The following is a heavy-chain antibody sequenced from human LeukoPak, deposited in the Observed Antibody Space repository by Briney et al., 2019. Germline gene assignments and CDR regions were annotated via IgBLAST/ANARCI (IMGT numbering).Heavy chain of an antibody. D-gene: IGHD2-2*01. J-gene: IGHJ3*02. CDR2: ISNSGI. Sequence: GGSLRLSCATSGFTFTNYGMNWVRQAPGKGLEWVSYISNSGILYADSVKGRFTISRDNSKNTLYLQMNSLRAEDTAVYYCANPRRYCSSTSCPDAFDIWGQGTMVTVSS. V-gene: IGHV3-48*01. CDR3: ANPRRYCSSTSCPDAFDI. CDR1: GFTFTNYG.